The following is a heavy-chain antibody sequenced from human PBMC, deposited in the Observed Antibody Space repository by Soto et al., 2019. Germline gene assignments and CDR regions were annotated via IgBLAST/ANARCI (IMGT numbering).Heavy chain of an antibody. D-gene: IGHD6-13*01. J-gene: IGHJ4*02. CDR1: GFTFSSYA. CDR3: ASSAAGYYFDY. V-gene: IGHV3-64*01. CDR2: ISSNGGNT. Sequence: PGGSLRLSCAASGFTFSSYAMHWVRQAPGKGLEYVSAISSNGGNTYYANSVKGRFTISRDNSKNTLYLQMGSLRAEDMAVYYCASSAAGYYFDYWGQGTLVTVSS.